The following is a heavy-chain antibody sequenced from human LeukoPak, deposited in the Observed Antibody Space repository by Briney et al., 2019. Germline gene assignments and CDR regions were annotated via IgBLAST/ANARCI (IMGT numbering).Heavy chain of an antibody. CDR2: IYPGDSDT. V-gene: IGHV5-51*01. Sequence: GESLKISCKGFGYSLRNYWIGWVRQMPGKGLEWMGIIYPGDSDTRYSPSFEGQVTFSVDKSITTAYLQWTSLKASDTAIYYCARRAVEAGYFDSWGQGTLVTVSS. CDR1: GYSLRNYW. CDR3: ARRAVEAGYFDS. J-gene: IGHJ4*02. D-gene: IGHD6-25*01.